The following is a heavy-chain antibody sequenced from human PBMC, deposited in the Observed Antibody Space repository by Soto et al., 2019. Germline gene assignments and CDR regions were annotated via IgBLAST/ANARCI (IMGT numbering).Heavy chain of an antibody. D-gene: IGHD1-1*01. CDR3: ARDWSERLDY. CDR1: GFTFSSYA. CDR2: ISYDGSNK. J-gene: IGHJ4*02. Sequence: GGSLRLSCAASGFTFSSYAMHWVRQAPGKGLEWVAVISYDGSNKYYADSVKGRFTISRDNSKNTLYLQMNSLRAEDTAVYYCARDWSERLDYWGQGTLVTVSS. V-gene: IGHV3-30-3*01.